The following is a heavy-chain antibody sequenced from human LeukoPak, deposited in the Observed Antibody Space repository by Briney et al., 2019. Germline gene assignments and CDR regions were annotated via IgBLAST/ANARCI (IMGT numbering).Heavy chain of an antibody. Sequence: SETLSLTCAVYGGSFSGYYWSWIRQPPGKGLEWIGEINHSGSTNYTPSLKSRVTISVDTSKNQFSLKLSSVTAADTAVYYCARGPGYSGYDWTIPTLDYWGEGTLVTVSS. CDR2: INHSGST. J-gene: IGHJ4*02. D-gene: IGHD5-12*01. CDR1: GGSFSGYY. CDR3: ARGPGYSGYDWTIPTLDY. V-gene: IGHV4-34*01.